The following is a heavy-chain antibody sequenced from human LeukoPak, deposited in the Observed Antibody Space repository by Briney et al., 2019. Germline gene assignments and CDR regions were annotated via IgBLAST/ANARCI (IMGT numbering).Heavy chain of an antibody. CDR2: INPNSGGT. CDR3: ARGGIQLWLSFYYYYMDV. Sequence: ASVKVSCKASGYTFTGYYMHWVRRAPGQGLEWMGWINPNSGGTNYAQKFQGRVTMTRDTSISTAYMELSRLRSDDTAVYYCARGGIQLWLSFYYYYMDVWGKGTTVTVSS. D-gene: IGHD5-18*01. V-gene: IGHV1-2*02. CDR1: GYTFTGYY. J-gene: IGHJ6*03.